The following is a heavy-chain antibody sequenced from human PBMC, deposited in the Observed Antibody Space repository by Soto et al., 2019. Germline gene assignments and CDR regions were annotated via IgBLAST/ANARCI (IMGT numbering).Heavy chain of an antibody. Sequence: QLQLQESGPGLVKPSETLSLPCAVTGGAITSTSYWWGWIRQPPGKGLEWVGSMSYGGSTIYNPSLKSRLTMSADTSKNQFTLNLISVTATDTAIYYCARVTAMVGAARYSYFDLWGRGTQVTVSS. CDR3: ARVTAMVGAARYSYFDL. CDR1: GGAITSTSYW. J-gene: IGHJ2*01. V-gene: IGHV4-39*01. D-gene: IGHD2-15*01. CDR2: MSYGGST.